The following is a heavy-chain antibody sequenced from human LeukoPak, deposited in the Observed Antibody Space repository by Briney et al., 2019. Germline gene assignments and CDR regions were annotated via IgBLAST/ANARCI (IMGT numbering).Heavy chain of an antibody. D-gene: IGHD2-2*01. CDR2: IYYSGST. J-gene: IGHJ6*03. V-gene: IGHV4-59*01. Sequence: SETLSLTCTVSSGSTGGSISGNYWTWIRQSPGKGLEWIGYIYYSGSTNYNPSLKSRVTISVDTSKNQFSLKLSSVTAADTAVYYCAGGYCSSTSCYGVYYYYMDVWGKGTTVTVSS. CDR3: AGGYCSSTSCYGVYYYYMDV. CDR1: SGSTGGSISGNY.